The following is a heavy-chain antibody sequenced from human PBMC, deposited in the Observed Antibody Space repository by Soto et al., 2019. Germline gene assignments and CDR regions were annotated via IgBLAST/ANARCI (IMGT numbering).Heavy chain of an antibody. V-gene: IGHV3-33*01. CDR2: IWYDGDNK. D-gene: IGHD1-7*01. J-gene: IGHJ6*02. Sequence: GGSLRLSCAASGFTFSSYGMHWVRQAPGKGLEWVTLIWYDGDNKYYADSVKGRFTISRDNSKNTLYLQMNSLRAEDTAVYYCARGNWNYGNYYGMDVWGQGTTVTVSS. CDR3: ARGNWNYGNYYGMDV. CDR1: GFTFSSYG.